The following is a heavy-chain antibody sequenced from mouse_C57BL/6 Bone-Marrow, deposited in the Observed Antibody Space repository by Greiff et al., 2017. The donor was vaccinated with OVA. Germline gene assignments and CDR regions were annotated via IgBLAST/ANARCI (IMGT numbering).Heavy chain of an antibody. D-gene: IGHD1-1*02. CDR1: GFSLTSYG. CDR2: IWGDGST. Sequence: VKLVESGPGLVAPSQSLSITCTVSGFSLTSYGVSWVRQPPGKGLEWLGVIWGDGSTNYHSALISSLSISKDNSKSQVFLKLNSLQTYDTATDYCAKPRGGYAMDYWGQGTSVTVSS. V-gene: IGHV2-3*01. J-gene: IGHJ4*01. CDR3: AKPRGGYAMDY.